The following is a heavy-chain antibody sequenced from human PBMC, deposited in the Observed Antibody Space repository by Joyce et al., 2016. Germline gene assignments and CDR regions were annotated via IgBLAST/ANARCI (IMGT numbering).Heavy chain of an antibody. Sequence: QVQLQEWGAGLLKPSETLSLTCAVYGGSLSGYYWSWIRQAPGMGLEWIGEVNDMGRNNHNPSLKSRATTSMDTSKNQFSRRLTTVTAADTAVYFCARARRGIILARGEMGEYLQHWGRGTVVIVSS. J-gene: IGHJ1*01. CDR2: VNDMGRN. CDR1: GGSLSGYY. D-gene: IGHD3-10*01. CDR3: ARARRGIILARGEMGEYLQH. V-gene: IGHV4-34*04.